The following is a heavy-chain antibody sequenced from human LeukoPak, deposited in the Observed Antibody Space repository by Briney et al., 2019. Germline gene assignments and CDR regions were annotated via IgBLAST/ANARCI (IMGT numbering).Heavy chain of an antibody. Sequence: PGGSLRLSCAASGFTFSSYAMSWVRQAPGKGLEWVSAISGSGGSTYSSASVKGRFTISRENAKSSLFLRMNSLRVGDTAVYYCARVRAAAGANWYFDLWGRGTLVTVSS. CDR1: GFTFSSYA. J-gene: IGHJ2*01. CDR2: ISGSGGST. CDR3: ARVRAAAGANWYFDL. D-gene: IGHD6-13*01. V-gene: IGHV3-23*01.